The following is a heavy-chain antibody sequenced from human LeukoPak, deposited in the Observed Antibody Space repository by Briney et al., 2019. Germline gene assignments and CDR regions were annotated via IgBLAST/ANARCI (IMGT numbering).Heavy chain of an antibody. CDR2: IKQDGSEK. J-gene: IGHJ6*03. CDR1: EFTFSDYW. Sequence: GGSLRLSCAASEFTFSDYWMTWVRQAPGKGLEWVANIKQDGSEKYYVDSVKGRFTISRNNADNLLYLQMSSLRGEDTAVYYYARRSTVTPYDFYYMDVWGKGTTVIVSS. D-gene: IGHD4-17*01. V-gene: IGHV3-7*01. CDR3: ARRSTVTPYDFYYMDV.